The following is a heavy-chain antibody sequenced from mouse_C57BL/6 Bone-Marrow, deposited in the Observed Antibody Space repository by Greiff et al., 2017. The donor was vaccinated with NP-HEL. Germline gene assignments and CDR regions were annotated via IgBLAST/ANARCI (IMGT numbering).Heavy chain of an antibody. Sequence: EVQLQQSGPELVKPGASVKIPCKASGYTFTDYNMDWVKQSHGKSLEWIGDINPNNGGTIYNQKFKGKATLTVDKSSSTAYMELRSLTSENTAFYYCARCGGPSREFDYWGQGTTLTVSS. V-gene: IGHV1-18*01. CDR3: ARCGGPSREFDY. CDR1: GYTFTDYN. D-gene: IGHD1-1*02. J-gene: IGHJ2*01. CDR2: INPNNGGT.